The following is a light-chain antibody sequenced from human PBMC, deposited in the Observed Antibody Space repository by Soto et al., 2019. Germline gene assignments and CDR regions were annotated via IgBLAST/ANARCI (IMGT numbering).Light chain of an antibody. Sequence: EIELTQSPGTLSLSPGERATLSCRASQSLSSTYLAWYQQKPGQAPRLLIYGASNRATGIPDRFSGSGSGTDFTLTIKRVEPEDFAVYYCQQYGSSSLTFGQGTEVDIK. CDR3: QQYGSSSLT. CDR1: QSLSSTY. V-gene: IGKV3-20*01. CDR2: GAS. J-gene: IGKJ1*01.